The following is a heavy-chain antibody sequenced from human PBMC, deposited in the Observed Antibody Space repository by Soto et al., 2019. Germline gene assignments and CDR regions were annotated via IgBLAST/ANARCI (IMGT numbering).Heavy chain of an antibody. CDR1: GYTLTELS. Sequence: VKVSCKVSGYTLTELSMHWVRQAPGKGLEWMGGFDPEDGETIYAQKFQGRVTMTEDTSTDTAYMELSSLRSEDTAVYYCATEPQPGGERRVSFWGQGTLVTVSS. CDR3: ATEPQPGGERRVSF. V-gene: IGHV1-24*01. J-gene: IGHJ4*02. D-gene: IGHD1-1*01. CDR2: FDPEDGET.